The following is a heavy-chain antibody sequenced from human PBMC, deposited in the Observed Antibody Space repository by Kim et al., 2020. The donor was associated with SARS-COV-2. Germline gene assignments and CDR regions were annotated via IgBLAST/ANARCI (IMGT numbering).Heavy chain of an antibody. CDR3: APARYCTNGVRRCENWFDP. Sequence: GGSLRLSCAASGFTFSSYAMSWVRQAPGKGLEWVSAISGSGGSTYYADSVKGRFTISRDNSKNTLYLQMNSLRAEDTAVYYCAPARYCTNGVRRCENWFDPWGQGTLVTVSS. D-gene: IGHD2-8*01. V-gene: IGHV3-23*01. J-gene: IGHJ5*02. CDR1: GFTFSSYA. CDR2: ISGSGGST.